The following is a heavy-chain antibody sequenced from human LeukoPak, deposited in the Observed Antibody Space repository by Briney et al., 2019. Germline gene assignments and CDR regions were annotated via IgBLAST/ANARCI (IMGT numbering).Heavy chain of an antibody. CDR3: ARGYGSGSYQEFDY. J-gene: IGHJ4*02. Sequence: ASEKVSCKASGYTFTSYAMHWVRQAPGQRLEWMGWINAGNGNTKYSQKFQGRVTMTRNTSISTAYMELSSLRSEDTAVYYCARGYGSGSYQEFDYWGQGTLVTVSS. D-gene: IGHD3-10*01. CDR2: INAGNGNT. CDR1: GYTFTSYA. V-gene: IGHV1-3*01.